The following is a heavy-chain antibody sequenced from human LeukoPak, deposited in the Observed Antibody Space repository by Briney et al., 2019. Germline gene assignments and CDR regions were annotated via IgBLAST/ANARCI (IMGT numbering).Heavy chain of an antibody. D-gene: IGHD3-3*01. CDR2: TNPGDSDT. Sequence: GESLKISCKGSGYSFTSYWIGWVRHMPGKGLEWMGITNPGDSDTRYSPSFQRQVTISADKPISTVYLQWSSLKASDTDMYYCARPSGYHYDLWSGYSIGAFDIWGQGTMVTVSS. J-gene: IGHJ3*02. CDR1: GYSFTSYW. CDR3: ARPSGYHYDLWSGYSIGAFDI. V-gene: IGHV5-51*01.